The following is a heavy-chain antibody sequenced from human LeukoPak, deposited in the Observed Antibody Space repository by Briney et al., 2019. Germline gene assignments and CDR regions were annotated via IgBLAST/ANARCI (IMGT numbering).Heavy chain of an antibody. CDR1: GYTFTSFD. V-gene: IGHV1-8*01. Sequence: ASVKVSCKASGYTFTSFDIHWVRQAPGQGLEWMRWMNPNSGNTGYAQKFQGRVTMTRNTSISTAYMDLSSLRSEDTAVYFCARGILRFYGYNYWGQGTLVTVSS. D-gene: IGHD5-18*01. CDR3: ARGILRFYGYNY. J-gene: IGHJ4*02. CDR2: MNPNSGNT.